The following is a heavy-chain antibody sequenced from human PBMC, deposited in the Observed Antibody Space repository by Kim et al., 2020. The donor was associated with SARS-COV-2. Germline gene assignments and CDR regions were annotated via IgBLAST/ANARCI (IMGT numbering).Heavy chain of an antibody. D-gene: IGHD2-2*01. CDR2: IFYSGTT. CDR3: ARGGTNQLAQV. V-gene: IGHV4-59*13. Sequence: SETLSLTCTVSGGSISIYYWNWIRQPPRKELVWMGYIFYSGTTNYNPSLKSRVTISLDTSKNQFSLKLTSVTAADTAVYFCARGGTNQLAQVWDQGTLDT. J-gene: IGHJ4*02. CDR1: GGSISIYY.